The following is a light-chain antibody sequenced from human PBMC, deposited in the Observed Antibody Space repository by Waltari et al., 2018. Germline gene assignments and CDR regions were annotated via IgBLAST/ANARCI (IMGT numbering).Light chain of an antibody. CDR2: GAS. J-gene: IGKJ4*01. V-gene: IGKV3-20*01. CDR1: QTVRTTY. CDR3: QQYDSSPLT. Sequence: EIVLTQSPGTLSLSPGERATLSCRASQTVRTTYLAWYHQKPGKAPALLIYGASSRVSGIPDRFSGSGSGTDFALTISSLEPEDFAGYYCQQYDSSPLTFGEGTKVEIK.